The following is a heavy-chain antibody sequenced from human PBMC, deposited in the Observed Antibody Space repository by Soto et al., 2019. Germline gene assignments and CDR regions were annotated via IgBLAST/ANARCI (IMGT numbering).Heavy chain of an antibody. CDR3: AMTTVTTGYLDY. Sequence: QVQLVESGGGVVQPGRSLRLSCAASGFTFSSYGMHWVRQAPGKGLEWVAVISYDGSNKDYADSVKGRFTISRDNSKNTMYLQMNSLVAEDTAVYYCAMTTVTTGYLDYWGQGTLVTVSS. CDR1: GFTFSSYG. V-gene: IGHV3-30*03. D-gene: IGHD4-17*01. CDR2: ISYDGSNK. J-gene: IGHJ4*02.